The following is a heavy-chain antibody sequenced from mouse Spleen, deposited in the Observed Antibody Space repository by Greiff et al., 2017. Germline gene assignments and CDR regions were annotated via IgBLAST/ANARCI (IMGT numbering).Heavy chain of an antibody. CDR2: ISYDGSN. J-gene: IGHJ4*01. V-gene: IGHV3-6*01. CDR3: ARASYAMDY. Sequence: DVKLQESGPGLVKPSQSLSLTCSVTGYSITRGYYWNWIRQFPGNKLEWMGYISYDGSNNYNPSLKNRISITRDTCKNQFFLKLNSVTTEDTATYYCARASYAMDYWGQGTSVTVSA. CDR1: GYSITRGYY.